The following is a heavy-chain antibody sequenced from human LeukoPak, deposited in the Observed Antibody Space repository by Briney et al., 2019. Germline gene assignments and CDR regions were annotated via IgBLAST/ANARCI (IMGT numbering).Heavy chain of an antibody. J-gene: IGHJ3*02. CDR3: ARDGDFWSAQGAFDI. Sequence: GGSLRLSCAASGFTFSSYAMSWARQAPGKGLEWVSAISGSGGSTYYADSVKGRFTISRDNAKNSLYLQMNSLRAEDTAVYYCARDGDFWSAQGAFDIWGQGTMVTVSS. D-gene: IGHD3-3*01. CDR2: ISGSGGST. CDR1: GFTFSSYA. V-gene: IGHV3-23*01.